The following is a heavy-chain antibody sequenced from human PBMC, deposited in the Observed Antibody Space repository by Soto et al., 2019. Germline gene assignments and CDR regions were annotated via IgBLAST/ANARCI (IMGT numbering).Heavy chain of an antibody. J-gene: IGHJ4*02. CDR3: ARFLSGGSFDY. D-gene: IGHD2-15*01. Sequence: KSSETLSLTCTVSGGSISSGDYYWSWIRQPPGKGLEWIGYIYYSGSTYYNPSLKSRVTISVDTSKNQFSLKLSSVTAADTAVYYCARFLSGGSFDYWGQGTLVTVSS. CDR2: IYYSGST. V-gene: IGHV4-30-4*01. CDR1: GGSISSGDYY.